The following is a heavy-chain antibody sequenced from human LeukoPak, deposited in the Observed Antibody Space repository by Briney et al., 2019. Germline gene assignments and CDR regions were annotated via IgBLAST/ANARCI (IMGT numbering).Heavy chain of an antibody. V-gene: IGHV1-18*01. Sequence: ASVKVSCKASGDSIRSYGITWVRQAPGQGLEWMGWISDYDGNTNYAQNVQGRVTMTTDTSTSTAYMELRILRSDDTAVYYCARSRVRGSPHPNAFDIWGQGTKVTVSS. CDR1: GDSIRSYG. D-gene: IGHD3-10*01. CDR3: ARSRVRGSPHPNAFDI. CDR2: ISDYDGNT. J-gene: IGHJ3*02.